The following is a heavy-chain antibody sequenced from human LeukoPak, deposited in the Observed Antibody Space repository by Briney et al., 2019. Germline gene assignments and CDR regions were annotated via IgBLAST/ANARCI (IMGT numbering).Heavy chain of an antibody. CDR2: ISAYNGNT. V-gene: IGHV1-18*01. CDR1: GYTLTELS. D-gene: IGHD3-22*01. J-gene: IGHJ3*02. Sequence: ASVKVSCKVSGYTLTELSMHWVRQAPGQGLEWMGWISAYNGNTNYAQKLQGRVTMTTDTSTSTAYMELRSLRSDDTAVYYCAQEYYYDSSGYLHAFDIWGQGTMVTVSS. CDR3: AQEYYYDSSGYLHAFDI.